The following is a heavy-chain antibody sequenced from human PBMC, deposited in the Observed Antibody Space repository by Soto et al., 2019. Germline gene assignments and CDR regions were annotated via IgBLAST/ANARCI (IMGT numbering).Heavy chain of an antibody. Sequence: QLQLQESGPGLVKPSETLSLTCTVSGGSISSSSYYWGWIRQPPGKGLEWIGSIYYSGITYYNPSLKSRVTISVDTSKNQFSLKLSSVTAADTAVYYCARRGSSSWYGYWGQGTLVTVSS. V-gene: IGHV4-39*01. D-gene: IGHD6-13*01. J-gene: IGHJ4*02. CDR1: GGSISSSSYY. CDR3: ARRGSSSWYGY. CDR2: IYYSGIT.